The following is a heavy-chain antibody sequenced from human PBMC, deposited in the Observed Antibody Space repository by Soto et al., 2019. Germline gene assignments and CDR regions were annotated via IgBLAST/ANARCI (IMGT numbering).Heavy chain of an antibody. Sequence: PSETLSLTCAVYGGSFSGYYWNWLRQPPGEGLEWIGKIDQSGSTNYNPSLKSRVTMSVDTSKNQFSLKLSSVTAADTAVYYCASYGDYPNGIDYWGQGTLVTVSS. D-gene: IGHD4-17*01. J-gene: IGHJ4*02. CDR1: GGSFSGYY. CDR3: ASYGDYPNGIDY. V-gene: IGHV4-34*01. CDR2: IDQSGST.